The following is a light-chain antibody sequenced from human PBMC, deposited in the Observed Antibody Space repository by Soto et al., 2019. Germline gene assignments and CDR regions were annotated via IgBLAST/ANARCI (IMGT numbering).Light chain of an antibody. CDR1: QSVTNY. J-gene: IGKJ5*01. CDR3: QQRSNWPSIT. Sequence: EIVLTQSPATLSLSPGDRATLSCRASQSVTNYLAWYQQKPGQAPRLLIYDASNRATGIPARFSGSGSGTDFTLTISSLEPEDIAVYYCQQRSNWPSITFGQGTRLEIK. V-gene: IGKV3-11*01. CDR2: DAS.